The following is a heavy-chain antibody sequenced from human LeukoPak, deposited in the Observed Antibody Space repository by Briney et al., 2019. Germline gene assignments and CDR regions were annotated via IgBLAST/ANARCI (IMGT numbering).Heavy chain of an antibody. CDR3: ARDGPQLVPRSGAFDI. CDR2: IYHSGST. CDR1: GGSISSSNW. J-gene: IGHJ3*02. V-gene: IGHV4-4*02. Sequence: RASETLSLTCAVSGGSISSSNWWSWVRQPPGKGLEWIGEIYHSGSTNYNPSLKSRVTISVDKSKNQFSLKLSSVTAADTAVYYCARDGPQLVPRSGAFDIWGQGTMVTVSS. D-gene: IGHD6-13*01.